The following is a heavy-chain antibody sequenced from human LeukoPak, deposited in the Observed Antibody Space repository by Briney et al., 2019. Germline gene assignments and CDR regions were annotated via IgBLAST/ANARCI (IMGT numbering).Heavy chain of an antibody. CDR3: ARESNYHGSGTGWFDP. J-gene: IGHJ5*02. D-gene: IGHD3-10*01. CDR2: IYYSGST. Sequence: SETLSLTCSVSGGSISSTSCYWGWVRQPPGKGLEWIGGIYYSGSTYYNPSLKSRVTISVDTSKNQFSLKLSSVTAADTAVYYCARESNYHGSGTGWFDPWGQGTLVTVSS. V-gene: IGHV4-39*07. CDR1: GGSISSTSCY.